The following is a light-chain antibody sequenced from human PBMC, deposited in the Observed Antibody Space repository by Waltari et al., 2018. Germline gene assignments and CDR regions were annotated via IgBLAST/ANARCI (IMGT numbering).Light chain of an antibody. CDR2: DAS. CDR1: HSVSNL. V-gene: IGKV3-11*01. CDR3: QQYGSSPFT. J-gene: IGKJ3*01. Sequence: EIVLTQSPAPLSLSPGARATPSCRASHSVSNLLAWYQQKPGQAPRLLIYDASNTATGIPARFSGSGSGTDFTLTISSLEPEDFAVYYCQQYGSSPFTFGPGTKVDIK.